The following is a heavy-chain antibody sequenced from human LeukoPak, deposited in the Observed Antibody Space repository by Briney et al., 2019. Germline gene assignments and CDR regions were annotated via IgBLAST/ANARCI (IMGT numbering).Heavy chain of an antibody. CDR1: GYTFTSYG. Sequence: GASVKVSCKASGYTFTSYGISWVRQAPGQGLEWMGWISAYNSNTNYAQKLQGRVTMTTDTSTSTAYMELRSLRSDDTAVYYCARDYYDSSGSIIYYYYYGMDVWGQGTTVTVSS. D-gene: IGHD3-22*01. V-gene: IGHV1-18*01. CDR2: ISAYNSNT. J-gene: IGHJ6*02. CDR3: ARDYYDSSGSIIYYYYYGMDV.